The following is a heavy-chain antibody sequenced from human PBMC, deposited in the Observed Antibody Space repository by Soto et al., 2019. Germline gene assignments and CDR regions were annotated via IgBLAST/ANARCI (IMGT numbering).Heavy chain of an antibody. CDR2: ISRDGGTK. CDR1: GFTVRTYG. CDR3: TGEVASGY. Sequence: QVQLVESGVGVVQPGRSLRLSCAVSGFTVRTYGMEWVRQAPDKGLEWVAVISRDGGTKYYADSVKGRFTISRDNSRNTVFLEMNSLRGDDMAVYYCTGEVASGYWGQGTLVTVSS. D-gene: IGHD2-8*02. J-gene: IGHJ4*02. V-gene: IGHV3-30*03.